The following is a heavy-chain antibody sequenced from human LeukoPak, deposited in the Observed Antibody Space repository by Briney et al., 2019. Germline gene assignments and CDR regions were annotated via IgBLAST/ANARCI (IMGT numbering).Heavy chain of an antibody. CDR1: GYTFTSYG. CDR3: AREGGGYGDYGPLGY. J-gene: IGHJ4*02. CDR2: ISAYNGNT. D-gene: IGHD4-17*01. Sequence: ASVKVSCKASGYTFTSYGISWVRQAPGQGLEWMGWISAYNGNTNYAQKLQGRVTMTTDTSTSTAYMELSSLRSEDTAVYYCAREGGGYGDYGPLGYWGQGTLVTVSS. V-gene: IGHV1-18*01.